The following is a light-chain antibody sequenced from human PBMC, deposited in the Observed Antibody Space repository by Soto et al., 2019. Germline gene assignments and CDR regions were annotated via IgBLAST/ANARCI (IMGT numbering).Light chain of an antibody. CDR3: QEYSKWPLFT. Sequence: EIVVTQSPGILSVSPGDRATLSCRASQSVGRNLAWYQQKPGQDPTLLIYAASTRATGLPARFSGSGSGTDFTLTISSLQSEDFAVYYCQEYSKWPLFTFGPGTIVDIK. J-gene: IGKJ3*01. CDR1: QSVGRN. CDR2: AAS. V-gene: IGKV3-15*01.